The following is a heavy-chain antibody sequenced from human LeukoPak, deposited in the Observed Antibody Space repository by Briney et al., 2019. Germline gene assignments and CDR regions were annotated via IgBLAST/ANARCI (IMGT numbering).Heavy chain of an antibody. Sequence: GGSLRLSCAASGFTFSNYWMSWVRQAPGKGLEWVANIKEDGGNKYYVDSVKGRFTISRDNANNLLYLQMNSLRAEDTAVYYCARDLAASTYHFDSSGLLDSRGQGTLVTVSS. D-gene: IGHD3-22*01. V-gene: IGHV3-7*01. CDR2: IKEDGGNK. CDR3: ARDLAASTYHFDSSGLLDS. CDR1: GFTFSNYW. J-gene: IGHJ4*02.